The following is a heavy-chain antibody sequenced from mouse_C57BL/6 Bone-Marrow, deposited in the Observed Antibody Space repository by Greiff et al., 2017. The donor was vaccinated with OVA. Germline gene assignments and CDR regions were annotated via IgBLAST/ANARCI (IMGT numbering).Heavy chain of an antibody. D-gene: IGHD1-1*01. CDR2: IWWDDDK. Sequence: QVTLKVSGPGILQPSQTLRLTCSFSGFSLSTFGMGVGWIRQPSGQGLEWLAHIWWDDDKYYNPALKSRLTISKDTSKNQVFLKIANVDTADTATYYCARTTVVARDYAMDYWGQGTSVTVSS. CDR1: GFSLSTFGMG. J-gene: IGHJ4*01. V-gene: IGHV8-8*01. CDR3: ARTTVVARDYAMDY.